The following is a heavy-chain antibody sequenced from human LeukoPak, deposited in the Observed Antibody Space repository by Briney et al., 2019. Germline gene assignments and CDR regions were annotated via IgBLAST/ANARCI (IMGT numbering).Heavy chain of an antibody. CDR1: GYTFTSYG. J-gene: IGHJ5*02. V-gene: IGHV1-24*01. D-gene: IGHD3-16*02. CDR3: ATIYYDYVWGSYRRNWFDP. Sequence: ASVKVSCKASGYTFTSYGISWVRQAPEKGLEWMGGFDPEDGETIYAQKFQGRVTMTEDTSTDTAYMELSSLRSEDTAVYYCATIYYDYVWGSYRRNWFDPWGQGTLVTVSS. CDR2: FDPEDGET.